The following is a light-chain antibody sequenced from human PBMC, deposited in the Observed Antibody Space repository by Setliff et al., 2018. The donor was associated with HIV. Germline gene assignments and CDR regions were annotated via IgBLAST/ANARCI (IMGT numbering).Light chain of an antibody. J-gene: IGLJ1*01. CDR2: DVT. CDR1: SSDVGGYDY. CDR3: SSYTTNNTRV. Sequence: QSALTQPASVSGSRGQSITISCTGTSSDVGGYDYVSWYQQHPGKVPKLMIFDVTNRPSGVSNRFSGSKSGNTASLTISGLQAEDEADYYCSSYTTNNTRVFGTGTKVTVL. V-gene: IGLV2-14*03.